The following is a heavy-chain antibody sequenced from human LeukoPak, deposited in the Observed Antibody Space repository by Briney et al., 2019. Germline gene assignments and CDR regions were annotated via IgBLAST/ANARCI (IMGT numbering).Heavy chain of an antibody. CDR3: ARGGAARFLSLMDV. Sequence: VASVKVSCKASGGTFSSYAISWVRQAPGQGLEWMGWIIPIFGTANYAQKFQGRVTITTDESTSTAYMELSSLRSEDTAVYYCARGGAARFLSLMDVWGKGATVTVSS. V-gene: IGHV1-69*05. J-gene: IGHJ6*03. CDR1: GGTFSSYA. D-gene: IGHD6-6*01. CDR2: IIPIFGTA.